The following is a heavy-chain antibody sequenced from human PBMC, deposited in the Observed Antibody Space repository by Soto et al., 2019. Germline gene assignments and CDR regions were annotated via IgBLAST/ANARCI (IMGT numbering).Heavy chain of an antibody. J-gene: IGHJ6*02. Sequence: GASVKVSCKASGYTFTSYYMHWVRQAPGQGLEWMGIINPSGGSTSYAQKFQGRVTMTRDTSTSTVYMELSSLRSEDTAVYYCARDIAVAYSSRQYNYYGMDVWGQGTTVTVSS. D-gene: IGHD6-13*01. CDR3: ARDIAVAYSSRQYNYYGMDV. CDR2: INPSGGST. V-gene: IGHV1-46*01. CDR1: GYTFTSYY.